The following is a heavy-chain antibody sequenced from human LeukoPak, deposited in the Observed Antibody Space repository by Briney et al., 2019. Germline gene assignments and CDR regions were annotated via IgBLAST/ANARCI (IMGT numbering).Heavy chain of an antibody. Sequence: PGGSLRLSCAASGFNVAAYAMYWVRQLPGKSLEWVSLISGDSDNRYSAASVKGRFTISRDNSKNSLYLQMNSLTTEDTALYYCAIAYGSGSFYRAFAYWGQGALVTVSS. J-gene: IGHJ4*02. CDR2: ISGDSDNR. V-gene: IGHV3-43*02. D-gene: IGHD3-10*01. CDR3: AIAYGSGSFYRAFAY. CDR1: GFNVAAYA.